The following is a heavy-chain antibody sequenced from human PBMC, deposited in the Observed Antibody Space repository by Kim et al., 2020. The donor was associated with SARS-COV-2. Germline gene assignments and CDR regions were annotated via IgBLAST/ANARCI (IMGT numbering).Heavy chain of an antibody. J-gene: IGHJ6*02. Sequence: TGRFTISRDNSKNTLYLQMNSLRAEDTAVYYCARSRPDYGSGTPWGIMDVWGQGTTVTVSS. CDR3: ARSRPDYGSGTPWGIMDV. V-gene: IGHV3-53*01. D-gene: IGHD3-10*01.